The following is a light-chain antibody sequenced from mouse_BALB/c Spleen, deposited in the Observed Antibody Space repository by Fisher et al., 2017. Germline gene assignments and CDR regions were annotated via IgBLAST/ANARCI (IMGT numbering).Light chain of an antibody. CDR1: SSVSSSY. Sequence: IVLTQSPAIMSASLGERVTMTCTASSSVSSSYLHWYQQKPGSSPKLWIYSTSNLASGVPARFSGSGAGISYSLTIGTMEAEDVATYYCQQGSSIPLTFGAGTKLELK. CDR2: STS. CDR3: QQGSSIPLT. V-gene: IGKV4-74*01. J-gene: IGKJ5*01.